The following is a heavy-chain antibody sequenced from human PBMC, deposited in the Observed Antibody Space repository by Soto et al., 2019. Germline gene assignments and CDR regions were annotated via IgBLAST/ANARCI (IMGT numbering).Heavy chain of an antibody. CDR1: GFTFSSYD. Sequence: GGSLRLSCAASGFTFSSYDMHWVRQATGKGLEWVSAIGTAGDTYYPGSVKGRFTISRENAKNSLYLQMNSLRAGDTAVYYCARSGAYSGYDYYYYGMDVWGQGTTVTVSS. V-gene: IGHV3-13*01. CDR3: ARSGAYSGYDYYYYGMDV. CDR2: IGTAGDT. J-gene: IGHJ6*02. D-gene: IGHD5-12*01.